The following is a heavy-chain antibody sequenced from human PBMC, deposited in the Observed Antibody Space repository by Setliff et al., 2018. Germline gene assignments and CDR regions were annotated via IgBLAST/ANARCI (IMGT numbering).Heavy chain of an antibody. CDR2: IHYSENT. Sequence: SETLSLTCTVSGGSITSGRYYWGWIRQPPGQGLEWIASIHYSENTHYNPSLKTRVTISVDTSKNQFSLKLSFVTAADTAVYYCSRGPSKVQFDTWGRGIPVTVSS. V-gene: IGHV4-39*01. J-gene: IGHJ5*02. CDR1: GGSITSGRYY. D-gene: IGHD4-4*01. CDR3: SRGPSKVQFDT.